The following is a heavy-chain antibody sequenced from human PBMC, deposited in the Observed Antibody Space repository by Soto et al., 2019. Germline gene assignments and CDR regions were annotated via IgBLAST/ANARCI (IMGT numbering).Heavy chain of an antibody. CDR3: ARTLEWLVFADY. CDR2: ISADNGNT. CDR1: GYTFTSYD. D-gene: IGHD3-3*01. J-gene: IGHJ4*02. Sequence: QVQLVQAGAEVKKPGASVKVSCKASGYTFTSYDLNWVRQDPGPGLEWMGWISADNGNTNYAQKLQGRVTMNTDTSTSTAYMELRSLRSDDTAVYYCARTLEWLVFADYWGQGTLVTVSS. V-gene: IGHV1-18*01.